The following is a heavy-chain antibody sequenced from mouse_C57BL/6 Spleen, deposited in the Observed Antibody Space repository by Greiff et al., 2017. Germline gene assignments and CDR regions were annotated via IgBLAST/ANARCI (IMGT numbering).Heavy chain of an antibody. D-gene: IGHD2-4*01. CDR3: ARNFPNYDDDVGYAMDY. Sequence: VQLQQSGAELVRPGASVTLSCKASGYTFTDYYINWVKQRPGQGLEWIARIYPGSGNTYYNEKVKGKATLTAEKSSSTAYMQLSSLTSEDSAVYFCARNFPNYDDDVGYAMDYWGQGTSVTVSS. J-gene: IGHJ4*01. V-gene: IGHV1-76*01. CDR1: GYTFTDYY. CDR2: IYPGSGNT.